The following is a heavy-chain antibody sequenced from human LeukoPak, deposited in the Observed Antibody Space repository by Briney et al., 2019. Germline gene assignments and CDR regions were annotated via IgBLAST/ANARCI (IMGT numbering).Heavy chain of an antibody. CDR1: GFTFDDYA. J-gene: IGHJ4*02. CDR3: AKDSGDGYNRSPMDFDY. V-gene: IGHV3-43*02. Sequence: GGSPRLSCAASGFTFDDYAMHWVRQAPGKGLEWVSLISGDGGSTYYADSVKGRFTISRDNSKNSLYLQMNSLRTEDTALYYCAKDSGDGYNRSPMDFDYWGQGTLVTVSS. D-gene: IGHD5-24*01. CDR2: ISGDGGST.